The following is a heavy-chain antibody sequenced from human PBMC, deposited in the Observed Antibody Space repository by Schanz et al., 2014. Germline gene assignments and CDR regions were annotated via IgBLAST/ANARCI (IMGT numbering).Heavy chain of an antibody. Sequence: QVQLVESGGGVVQPGRSLRLSCAASGFTFSSYGMHWVRQAPGKGLEWVAVIWYDGNNKFYADSVKGRFIISRDNSKTSLDLQLNSLRTEDTAVYSCAKDPYADYGYFQYWGQGTLVTVS. CDR2: IWYDGNNK. CDR3: AKDPYADYGYFQY. V-gene: IGHV3-33*06. CDR1: GFTFSSYG. J-gene: IGHJ4*02. D-gene: IGHD4-17*01.